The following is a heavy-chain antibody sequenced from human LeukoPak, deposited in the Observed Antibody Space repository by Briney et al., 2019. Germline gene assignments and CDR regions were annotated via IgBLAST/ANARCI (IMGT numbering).Heavy chain of an antibody. V-gene: IGHV1-2*02. J-gene: IGHJ6*03. D-gene: IGHD2/OR15-2a*01. CDR2: INPNSGGT. CDR1: EHTFTGYY. CDR3: ARDFGVIVAGYMDV. Sequence: ASVKVSCKASEHTFTGYYMHWVRQAPGQGLEWMGWINPNSGGTNYAQKFQGRVTMTRDTSISTAYMELSRLRSDDTAVYYCARDFGVIVAGYMDVWGKGTTVTVSS.